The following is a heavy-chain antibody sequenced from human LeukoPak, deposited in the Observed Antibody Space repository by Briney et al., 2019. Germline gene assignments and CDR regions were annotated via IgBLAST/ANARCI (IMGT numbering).Heavy chain of an antibody. D-gene: IGHD3-10*01. J-gene: IGHJ5*02. V-gene: IGHV3-64*01. CDR3: ARGRSGSYMNWFDP. CDR2: ISSNGSST. CDR1: GFTFSSYA. Sequence: GGSLRLSCAASGFTFSSYAMHWVRQAPGKGLEYVSAISSNGSSTYYANSVKGRFTISRDNSKNTLYLQMGSLRAEDMAVYYCARGRSGSYMNWFDPWGQGTLVTVSS.